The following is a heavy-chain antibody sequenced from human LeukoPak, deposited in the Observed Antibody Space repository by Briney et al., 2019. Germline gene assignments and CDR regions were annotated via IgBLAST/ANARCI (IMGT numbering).Heavy chain of an antibody. CDR2: INPNSGGT. D-gene: IGHD3-9*01. CDR3: ARVDYDILTGYYHVGAFDI. J-gene: IGHJ3*02. Sequence: GASVKVSCKASGYTFTGYYMHWVRQAPGQGLEWVGWINPNSGGTNYAQKFQGRVTMTRDTSISTAYMELSRLRSDDTAVYYCARVDYDILTGYYHVGAFDIWGQGTMVTVSS. V-gene: IGHV1-2*02. CDR1: GYTFTGYY.